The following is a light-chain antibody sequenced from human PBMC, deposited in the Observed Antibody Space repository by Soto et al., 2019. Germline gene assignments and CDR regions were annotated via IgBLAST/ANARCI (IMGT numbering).Light chain of an antibody. CDR2: DAS. CDR3: QQRSYWR. CDR1: QGISRY. Sequence: EMVLTQSPATLSLSPGETATLSCKTSQGISRYLAWYQQRPGQAPRLLIYDASTRATGVPARFSGNGSRTDFTLTISRLEPEDFAVYYCQQRSYWRFGGGTRVQIK. J-gene: IGKJ4*01. V-gene: IGKV3D-11*01.